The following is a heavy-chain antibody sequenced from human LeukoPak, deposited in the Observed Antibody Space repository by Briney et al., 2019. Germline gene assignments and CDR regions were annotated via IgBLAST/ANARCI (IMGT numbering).Heavy chain of an antibody. D-gene: IGHD2-15*01. J-gene: IGHJ5*02. V-gene: IGHV1-2*02. Sequence: GASVKVSCKASGYTFTGYYMHWVRQATGQGLEWMGWINPNSGGTNYAQKFQGRVTMTRDTSISTAYMELSRLRSDDTAVYYCARAGYCSGGSCYSGVAFDPWGQGTLVTVSS. CDR3: ARAGYCSGGSCYSGVAFDP. CDR2: INPNSGGT. CDR1: GYTFTGYY.